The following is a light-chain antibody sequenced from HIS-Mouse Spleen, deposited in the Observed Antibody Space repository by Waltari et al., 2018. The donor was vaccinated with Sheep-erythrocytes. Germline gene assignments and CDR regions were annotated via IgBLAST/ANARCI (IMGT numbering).Light chain of an antibody. Sequence: QSALTQPRSVSGSPGQSVTISCTGTRRSVGGYNYVSWYQQHPGKAPKLMIYDVSQRPSGVPDRFSGSKSGNTASLTISGLQAEDEADYYCCSYAGSYNHVFATGTKLTVL. V-gene: IGLV2-11*01. CDR3: CSYAGSYNHV. J-gene: IGLJ1*01. CDR1: RRSVGGYNY. CDR2: DVS.